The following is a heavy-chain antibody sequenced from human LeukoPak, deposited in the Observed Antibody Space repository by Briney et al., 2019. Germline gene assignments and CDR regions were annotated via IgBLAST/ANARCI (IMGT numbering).Heavy chain of an antibody. D-gene: IGHD2-2*01. CDR1: GYTFTSYY. J-gene: IGHJ6*03. CDR2: INPSGGST. CDR3: AREGLYQLLWGRYYYYMDV. Sequence: ASVKVSCKASGYTFTSYYMHWVRQAPGQGLEWMGIINPSGGSTSYAQKFQGRVTMTRDTSTSTVYMELSSLRSEDTAVYYCAREGLYQLLWGRYYYYMDVWGKGTTVTVSS. V-gene: IGHV1-46*01.